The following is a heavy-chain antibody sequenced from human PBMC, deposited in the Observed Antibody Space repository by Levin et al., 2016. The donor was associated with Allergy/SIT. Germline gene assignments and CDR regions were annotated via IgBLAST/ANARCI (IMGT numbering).Heavy chain of an antibody. CDR3: ARTVAGPGDY. Sequence: GESLKISCAASGFIFTTYWMTWVRQAPGKGLEWVANIKEDGSEKYYVDSVKGRFTISRDNAKNSLYLQMNSLRAEDTAVYYCARTVAGPGDYWGQGTLVTVSS. D-gene: IGHD6-19*01. CDR1: GFIFTTYW. V-gene: IGHV3-7*03. CDR2: IKEDGSEK. J-gene: IGHJ4*02.